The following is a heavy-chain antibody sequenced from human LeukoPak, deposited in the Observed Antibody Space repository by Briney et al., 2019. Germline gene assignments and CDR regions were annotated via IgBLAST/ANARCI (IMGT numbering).Heavy chain of an antibody. D-gene: IGHD4-11*01. CDR1: GYSISSGYY. CDR3: ARRYSNSYIDF. CDR2: MYHGGIT. V-gene: IGHV4-38-2*01. J-gene: IGHJ4*02. Sequence: PSETLSLTCAVSGYSISSGYYWGWIRQHPGEGLEWIGNMYHGGITYYNASLKSRVTISVDTSNNQFSLKLNSVTAANTAVYYCARRYSNSYIDFWGQGTLVTVSS.